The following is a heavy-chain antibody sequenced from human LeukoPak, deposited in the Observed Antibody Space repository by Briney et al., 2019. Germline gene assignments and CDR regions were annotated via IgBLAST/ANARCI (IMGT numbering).Heavy chain of an antibody. J-gene: IGHJ6*02. CDR1: GFTFSSYA. V-gene: IGHV3-23*01. CDR2: ISVSGGST. CDR3: AKYGRSGYSSGMDV. Sequence: GGSLRLSCAASGFTFSSYAMTWVRQAPGKGLEWVSTISVSGGSTYYADSVKGRFTISRENSKNTLYLQMNSLRAEDTAVYYCAKYGRSGYSSGMDVWGQGTTVTVSS. D-gene: IGHD2-15*01.